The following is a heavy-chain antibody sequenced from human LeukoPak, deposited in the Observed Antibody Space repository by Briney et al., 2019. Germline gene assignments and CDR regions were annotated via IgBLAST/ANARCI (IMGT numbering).Heavy chain of an antibody. CDR3: ARAVTYHDVLTGYYRDYFDY. D-gene: IGHD3-9*01. V-gene: IGHV4-34*01. CDR1: GGSFSGYY. Sequence: SETLSLTCAVYGGSFSGYYWSWIRQPPGKGQGWIGEINHSEITNYNPYRKSRLTISVETSKNQFSLKLSSVTAADTAVYYCARAVTYHDVLTGYYRDYFDYWGQGILVTVSS. J-gene: IGHJ4*02. CDR2: INHSEIT.